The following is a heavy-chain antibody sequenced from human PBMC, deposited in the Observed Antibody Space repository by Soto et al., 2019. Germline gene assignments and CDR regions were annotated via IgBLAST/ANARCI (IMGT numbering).Heavy chain of an antibody. CDR2: IWYDGSNK. D-gene: IGHD1-26*01. V-gene: IGHV3-33*01. Sequence: QVQLVESGGGVVQPERSLRLSCAASGFTFSSYGMHWVRQAPGKGLEWVALIWYDGSNKYYADSVKGRFTISRDNSKNTLYLQMNSLRAEDTAVYYCARDQGAYAEYFQHWGQGTLVTVSS. CDR1: GFTFSSYG. CDR3: ARDQGAYAEYFQH. J-gene: IGHJ1*01.